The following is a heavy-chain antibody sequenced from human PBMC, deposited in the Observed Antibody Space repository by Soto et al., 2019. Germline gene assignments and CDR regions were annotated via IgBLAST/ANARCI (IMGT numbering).Heavy chain of an antibody. D-gene: IGHD3-16*02. CDR3: ARYRFTATWSKFDY. CDR1: VVSIAGDAYY. CDR2: ISHRGNT. Sequence: QVQLQQSGPGLVKPSQTLSLTCAVSVVSIAGDAYYWGWIRRHPGRALEWVGFISHRGNTYYNPSLKSRLTLSVDMSKNQFSLKLTSVTAADTAVYFCARYRFTATWSKFDYWGQGTLVTVSS. V-gene: IGHV4-31*11. J-gene: IGHJ4*02.